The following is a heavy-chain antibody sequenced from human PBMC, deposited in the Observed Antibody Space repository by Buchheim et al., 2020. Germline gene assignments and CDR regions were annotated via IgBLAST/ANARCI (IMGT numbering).Heavy chain of an antibody. CDR2: LYYNGYV. CDR3: ARDRRGWHAHED. V-gene: IGHV4-59*01. D-gene: IGHD2-15*01. Sequence: QVQLQESGPGLVKPSETLSLSCTVSGGSINSYYWSWIRQSPGKGLEWIGYLYYNGYVNYNPSLRGRATISVDTSKNQFSLILTSVTAADTAVYYCARDRRGWHAHEDWGQGT. CDR1: GGSINSYY. J-gene: IGHJ4*02.